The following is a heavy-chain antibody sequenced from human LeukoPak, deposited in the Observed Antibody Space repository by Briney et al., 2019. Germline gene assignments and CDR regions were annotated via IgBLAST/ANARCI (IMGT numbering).Heavy chain of an antibody. CDR3: ARRGGGRYCSSTSCYRPVPLGRWFDP. Sequence: SETLSLTCAVYGGTFSAYYWSWIRHPPGKGLEWSGEINHSGSTNYNPSLKSRVTISVGTSKNQFSLKLSSVTAADTAVYYCARRGGGRYCSSTSCYRPVPLGRWFDPWGEGTLVTVSS. V-gene: IGHV4-34*01. CDR1: GGTFSAYY. CDR2: INHSGST. J-gene: IGHJ5*02. D-gene: IGHD2-2*01.